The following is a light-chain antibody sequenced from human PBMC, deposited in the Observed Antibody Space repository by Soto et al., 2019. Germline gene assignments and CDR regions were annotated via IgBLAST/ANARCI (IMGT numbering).Light chain of an antibody. J-gene: IGKJ1*01. CDR2: ATS. CDR3: QQNGSSPWT. V-gene: IGKV3-20*01. Sequence: EIVLTQSPGTLSLSPGERATLSCRASQSVSSNSLAWYQKQPGQAPRLLIYATSSRAAGIADRFSGSGGGTDFTLISSRLEPEDFALYYCQQNGSSPWTFGQGTKVEIK. CDR1: QSVSSNS.